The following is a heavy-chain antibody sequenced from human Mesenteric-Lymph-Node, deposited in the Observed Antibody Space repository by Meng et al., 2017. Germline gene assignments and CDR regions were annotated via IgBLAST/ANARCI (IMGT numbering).Heavy chain of an antibody. V-gene: IGHV4-30-4*01. CDR3: ARDRKHYGERGWFDP. CDR1: CGSINSGYYY. D-gene: IGHD4-17*01. CDR2: IYYTGST. J-gene: IGHJ5*02. Sequence: QLRLTSSDSGLGSASQTLSLTCTVSCGSINSGYYYWSWIRQPPGKGLEWIGYIYYTGSTYYNPSLKSRVTISMDTSKNQFSLRLSSVTAADTAVYYCARDRKHYGERGWFDPWGQGTLVTVSS.